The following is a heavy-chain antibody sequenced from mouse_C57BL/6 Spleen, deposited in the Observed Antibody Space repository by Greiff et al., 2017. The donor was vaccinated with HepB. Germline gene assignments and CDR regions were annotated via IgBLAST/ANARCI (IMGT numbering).Heavy chain of an antibody. CDR3: ARPGKDGYYDFDD. J-gene: IGHJ2*01. Sequence: QVQLQQPGAELVKPGASVKLSCTASGYTFTSYWMHWVKQRPGRGLEWIGSIVPNSGGTKYNEKFKSKATLTVDKPTSPAYMQLSSLTSEDSAVYYCARPGKDGYYDFDDWGQGTTLTVSS. CDR2: IVPNSGGT. D-gene: IGHD2-3*01. V-gene: IGHV1-72*01. CDR1: GYTFTSYW.